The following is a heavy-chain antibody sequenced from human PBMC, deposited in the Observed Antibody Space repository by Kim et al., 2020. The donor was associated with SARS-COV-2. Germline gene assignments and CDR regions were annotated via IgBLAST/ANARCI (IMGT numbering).Heavy chain of an antibody. CDR3: ARGWLLSFDAFDI. D-gene: IGHD3-22*01. V-gene: IGHV4-59*01. CDR1: GGSISSYY. Sequence: SETLSLTCTVSGGSISSYYWSWIRQPPGKGLEWIGYIYYSGSTNYNPSLKSRVTISVDTSKNQFSLKLSSVTAADTAVYYCARGWLLSFDAFDIWGQGTMVTVSS. J-gene: IGHJ3*02. CDR2: IYYSGST.